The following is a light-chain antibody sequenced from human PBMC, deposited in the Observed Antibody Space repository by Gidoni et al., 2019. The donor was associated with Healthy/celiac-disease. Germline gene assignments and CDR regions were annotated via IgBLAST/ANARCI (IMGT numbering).Light chain of an antibody. CDR2: DAS. CDR3: QQRSNWPLT. V-gene: IGKV3-11*01. CDR1: QSVSSY. Sequence: EIVLTQSPATLSFSPGERATLSCRASQSVSSYLAWYQQKPGQAPRPLNYDASNRATGIPARFSGSGSGTDFTLTMSSLEPEDFAVYYCQQRSNWPLTFGGGTKVEIK. J-gene: IGKJ4*01.